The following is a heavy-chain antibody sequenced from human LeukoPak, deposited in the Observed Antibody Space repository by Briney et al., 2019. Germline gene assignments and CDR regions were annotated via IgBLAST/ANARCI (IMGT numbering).Heavy chain of an antibody. CDR2: INHSGST. D-gene: IGHD2-2*01. V-gene: IGHV4-34*01. CDR3: ARGASYQLLTTAVFDY. CDR1: GGSFSGYY. J-gene: IGHJ4*02. Sequence: SSETLSLTCAVYGGSFSGYYWSWIRQPPGKGLEWIGEINHSGSTNYNPSLKSRVTISVGTSKNQFSLKLSSVTAADTAVYYCARGASYQLLTTAVFDYWGQGTLVTVSS.